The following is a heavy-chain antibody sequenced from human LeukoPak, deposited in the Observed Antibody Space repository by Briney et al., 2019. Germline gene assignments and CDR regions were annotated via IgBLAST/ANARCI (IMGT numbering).Heavy chain of an antibody. CDR1: GFNFRDYY. CDR3: ARYYYGSSSYYYFDY. D-gene: IGHD3-22*01. Sequence: GSLRLSCAASGFNFRDYYMSWIRQAPGKGLEWVSYSSGSGSTIYYADSVKGRFTISRDNAKNSLSLQMNSLRAEDTAVYFCARYYYGSSSYYYFDYWGQGTLVTVSS. J-gene: IGHJ4*02. V-gene: IGHV3-11*01. CDR2: SSGSGSTI.